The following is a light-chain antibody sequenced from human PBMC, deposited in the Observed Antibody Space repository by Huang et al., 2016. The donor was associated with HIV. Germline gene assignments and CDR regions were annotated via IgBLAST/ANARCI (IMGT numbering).Light chain of an antibody. J-gene: IGKJ3*01. CDR3: QQTSNWPFT. CDR2: WTS. V-gene: IGKV3-11*01. CDR1: YSVVTY. Sequence: EIVLTQSPATLSLSPGERATLSCRTTYSVVTYLGWYQQKPGQSPRRLSYWTSNRATGIPARFSGSGSGTDFTLTISSLEPEDFAVYYCQQTSNWPFTFGPGTRLDVK.